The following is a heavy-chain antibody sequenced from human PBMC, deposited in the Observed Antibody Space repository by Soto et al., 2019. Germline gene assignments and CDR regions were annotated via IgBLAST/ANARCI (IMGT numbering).Heavy chain of an antibody. Sequence: ASVKVTCKTSGYSFTKYCWHWVRQAHGQRLEWMGWINPGNGDTKYSQKFQGRVTITRDTSATTAYMELSSLRSEDSAVFYCARTDCSSTSCYNYYYYGMDVWGQGTTVTVSS. CDR1: GYSFTKYC. D-gene: IGHD2-2*01. V-gene: IGHV1-3*01. CDR3: ARTDCSSTSCYNYYYYGMDV. CDR2: INPGNGDT. J-gene: IGHJ6*02.